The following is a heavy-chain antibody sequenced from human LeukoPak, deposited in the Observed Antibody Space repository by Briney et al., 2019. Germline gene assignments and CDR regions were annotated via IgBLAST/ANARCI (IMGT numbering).Heavy chain of an antibody. CDR3: TTDTWYSAGH. D-gene: IGHD2-15*01. V-gene: IGHV3-7*03. J-gene: IGHJ4*02. Sequence: GGSLRLSCVASGFTFSSYAMSWIRQAPGKGLEWVAIIKKDGSEKYYVDSMKGRFTISRDNAKNSLFLQMNSLRAEDTAIYYCTTDTWYSAGHWGQGTLVTVSS. CDR1: GFTFSSYA. CDR2: IKKDGSEK.